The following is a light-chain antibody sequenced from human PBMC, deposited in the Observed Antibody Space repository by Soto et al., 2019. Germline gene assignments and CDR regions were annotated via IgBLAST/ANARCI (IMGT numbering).Light chain of an antibody. CDR1: QSVSNN. CDR2: GAS. Sequence: EIEMTQSPATLSVSPGERATLSCRASQSVSNNLAWYQQKPGQAPRLLIYGASTRATGIPARFRGSGSGTEFTLTISSLQSEDFAVYYCQHYNNWPPNTFGQGTRLEIK. J-gene: IGKJ5*01. V-gene: IGKV3-15*01. CDR3: QHYNNWPPNT.